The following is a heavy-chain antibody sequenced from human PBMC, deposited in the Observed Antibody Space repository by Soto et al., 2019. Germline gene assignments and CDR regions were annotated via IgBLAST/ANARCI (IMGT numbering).Heavy chain of an antibody. D-gene: IGHD3-3*01. Sequence: GGSLRLSCAASGFTFSSYWMHWVRQAPGKGLVWVSRINSDGSSTSYADSVKGRFTISRDNAKNTLYLQMNSLRAEDTAVYYCAREILYDFWSAPDFDYWGQGTLVTVSS. CDR2: INSDGSST. CDR1: GFTFSSYW. CDR3: AREILYDFWSAPDFDY. J-gene: IGHJ4*02. V-gene: IGHV3-74*01.